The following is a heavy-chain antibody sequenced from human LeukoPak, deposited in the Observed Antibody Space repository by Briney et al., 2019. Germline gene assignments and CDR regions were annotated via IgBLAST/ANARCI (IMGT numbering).Heavy chain of an antibody. CDR1: GFTVSSNY. J-gene: IGHJ4*02. CDR3: AKGLSESIYDALDS. D-gene: IGHD1-26*01. CDR2: IYSGGST. Sequence: GGSLRLSCAASGFTVSSNYMSWVRQAPGKGLEWVSVIYSGGSTYYADSVKGRFTISRDNSKNTLYLQMNSLRAEDTAVYYCAKGLSESIYDALDSWGPGTLVTVSS. V-gene: IGHV3-53*01.